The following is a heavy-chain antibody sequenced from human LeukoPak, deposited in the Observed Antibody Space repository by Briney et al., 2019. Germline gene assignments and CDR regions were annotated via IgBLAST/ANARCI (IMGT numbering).Heavy chain of an antibody. Sequence: ASVKVSCKASGYTFTSYGISWVRQAPGQGLEWMGWIGAYNGNTNYAQKLQGRVTMTTDTSTSTAYMELRSLRSDDTAVYYCARDRDYGDYVRFDYWGQGTLVTVSS. CDR2: IGAYNGNT. CDR3: ARDRDYGDYVRFDY. CDR1: GYTFTSYG. J-gene: IGHJ4*02. V-gene: IGHV1-18*01. D-gene: IGHD4-17*01.